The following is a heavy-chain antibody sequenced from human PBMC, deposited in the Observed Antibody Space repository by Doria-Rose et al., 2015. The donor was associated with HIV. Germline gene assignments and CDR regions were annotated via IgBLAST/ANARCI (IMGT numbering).Heavy chain of an antibody. CDR1: GVSLSSPGMG. CDR3: ARIKSSRWYRKYYFDF. V-gene: IGHV2-26*01. CDR2: IFSEDER. Sequence: QITLKESGPVLVKPTETLTLTCTVSGVSLSSPGMGVSWIRQPPGKALEWLANIFSEDERSYKTSLKSRLTISRGTSKSQVVLTMTDMDPVDTATYYCARIKSSRWYRKYYFDFWGQGTLVIVSA. J-gene: IGHJ4*02. D-gene: IGHD6-13*01.